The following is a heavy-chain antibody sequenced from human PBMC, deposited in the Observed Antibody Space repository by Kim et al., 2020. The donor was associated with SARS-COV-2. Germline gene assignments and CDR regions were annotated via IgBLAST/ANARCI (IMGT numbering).Heavy chain of an antibody. V-gene: IGHV4-34*01. D-gene: IGHD3-10*01. J-gene: IGHJ5*02. Sequence: RVTISVDTSKNQFSLKLSSVTAADTAVYYCARWGITMVRGVIQDSWFDPWGQGTLVTVSS. CDR3: ARWGITMVRGVIQDSWFDP.